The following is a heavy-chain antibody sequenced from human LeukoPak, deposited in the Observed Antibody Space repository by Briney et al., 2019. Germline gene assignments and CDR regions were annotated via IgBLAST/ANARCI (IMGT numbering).Heavy chain of an antibody. CDR2: ISAYNGKT. D-gene: IGHD6-19*01. Sequence: ASVKVSCKASGYTFSNYGFNWVRQAPGQGLQWMGWISAYNGKTNYAQKLQGRFTMTTDTSTSTAYTELRSLRSDDTAVYYCVRDSSSGWYSNYYYYMDVWGKGTTVTISS. J-gene: IGHJ6*03. CDR3: VRDSSSGWYSNYYYYMDV. V-gene: IGHV1-18*01. CDR1: GYTFSNYG.